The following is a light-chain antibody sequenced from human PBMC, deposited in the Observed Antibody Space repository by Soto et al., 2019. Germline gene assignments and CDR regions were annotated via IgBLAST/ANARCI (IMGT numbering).Light chain of an antibody. Sequence: ELVSTQSPGTLSLSPGERATISCRASQSVSNNYLAWYQQNPGQAHRLLIYGAATRAAGVPARFSGSGSGTEFTLTISSLQSQDFAVYYCQQYNNWPPITFGQGTRLEIK. CDR2: GAA. CDR3: QQYNNWPPIT. V-gene: IGKV3-15*01. CDR1: QSVSNN. J-gene: IGKJ5*01.